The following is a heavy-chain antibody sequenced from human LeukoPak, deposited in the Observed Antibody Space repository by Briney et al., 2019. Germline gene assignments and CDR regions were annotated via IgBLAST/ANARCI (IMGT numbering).Heavy chain of an antibody. CDR3: ARGSYYYDSSGPSGDY. V-gene: IGHV1-8*01. CDR1: GYTFTSYD. CDR2: MNPNSGNT. D-gene: IGHD3-22*01. J-gene: IGHJ4*02. Sequence: GASVKVSCKASGYTFTSYDINWVRQATGQGLEWMGWMNPNSGNTGYAQKFQGRVTMTRNTSTSTAYMELSSLRSEDTAVYYCARGSYYYDSSGPSGDYWGQGTLVTVSS.